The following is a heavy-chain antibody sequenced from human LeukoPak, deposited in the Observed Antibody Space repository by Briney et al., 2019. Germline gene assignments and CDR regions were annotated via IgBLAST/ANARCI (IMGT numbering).Heavy chain of an antibody. CDR3: ARLKFSDY. V-gene: IGHV4-34*01. J-gene: IGHJ4*02. Sequence: SETLSLTCAVYGGSFSGYYWSWIRQPPGKGLEWIGEINHSGSTNYNPSFKSRVTISVDTSKNQFSLKLSSVTAADTAVYYCARLKFSDYWGQGTLVTVSS. CDR2: INHSGST. CDR1: GGSFSGYY.